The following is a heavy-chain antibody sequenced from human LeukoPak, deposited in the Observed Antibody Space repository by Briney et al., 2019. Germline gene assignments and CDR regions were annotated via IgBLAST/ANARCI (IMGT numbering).Heavy chain of an antibody. D-gene: IGHD3-22*01. CDR2: ISYGGSNK. CDR3: ARDHAIYYYDSSGYGY. CDR1: GFTFSSYA. Sequence: GGSLRLSCAASGFTFSSYAMHWVHQAPGKGLEWVAVISYGGSNKYYADSVKGRFTISRDNSKNTLYLQMNSLRAEDTAVYYCARDHAIYYYDSSGYGYWGQGTLVTVSS. J-gene: IGHJ4*02. V-gene: IGHV3-30-3*01.